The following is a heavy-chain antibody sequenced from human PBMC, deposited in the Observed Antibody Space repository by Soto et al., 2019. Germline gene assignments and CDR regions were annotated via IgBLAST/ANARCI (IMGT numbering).Heavy chain of an antibody. CDR3: ARDLGPDYYYGMDV. CDR1: GYTFSSYG. Sequence: PVGSLRLSCAASGYTFSSYGMHWVRQAPGKGLEWVAVIWYDGSNKYYADSVKGRFTISRDNSKNTLYLQMNSLRAEDTAVYYCARDLGPDYYYGMDVWGQGTTVTVSS. CDR2: IWYDGSNK. J-gene: IGHJ6*02. V-gene: IGHV3-33*01.